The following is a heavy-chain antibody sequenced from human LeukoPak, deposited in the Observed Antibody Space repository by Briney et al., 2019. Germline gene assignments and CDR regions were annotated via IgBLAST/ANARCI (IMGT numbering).Heavy chain of an antibody. V-gene: IGHV3-30-3*01. J-gene: IGHJ4*02. CDR3: ARGYVVRGSLYYFDY. Sequence: GRSLRLSCAASGFTFSDYAMNWVRQAPGKGLEWVAVISYDGSNKYYLDSVKGRFTVSRDNSKNTMYVQMNSLRAEDTAVYYCARGYVVRGSLYYFDYWGQGTLLTVSS. D-gene: IGHD3-10*01. CDR2: ISYDGSNK. CDR1: GFTFSDYA.